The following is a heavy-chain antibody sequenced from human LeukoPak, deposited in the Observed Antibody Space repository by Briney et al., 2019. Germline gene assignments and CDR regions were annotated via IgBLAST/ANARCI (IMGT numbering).Heavy chain of an antibody. CDR3: ARLAPYYGTGII. V-gene: IGHV3-7*01. J-gene: IGHJ3*02. CDR1: GFTFSPYW. CDR2: IKEDGSEE. Sequence: PGGSLRLSCAASGFTFSPYWMSWARQAPGKGLEWVATIKEDGSEEYYVDSVKGRFTISRDNAKNSLYLQMSSLRAEDTAVYYCARLAPYYGTGIIWGQGTVVTVSS. D-gene: IGHD3-10*01.